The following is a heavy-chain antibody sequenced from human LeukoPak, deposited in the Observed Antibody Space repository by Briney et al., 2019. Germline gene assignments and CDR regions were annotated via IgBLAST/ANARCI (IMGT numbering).Heavy chain of an antibody. CDR2: INPTGGTT. J-gene: IGHJ4*02. CDR3: AREMGATRFAFDY. Sequence: ASVKVSCKASGYTFTSYYMHWVRRAPGQGLEWMGIINPTGGTTGCAQKFQGRVTMTRDTSTRTVYMELSSLRSEDTAVYYCAREMGATRFAFDYWGQGTLVTVSS. D-gene: IGHD1-26*01. CDR1: GYTFTSYY. V-gene: IGHV1-46*01.